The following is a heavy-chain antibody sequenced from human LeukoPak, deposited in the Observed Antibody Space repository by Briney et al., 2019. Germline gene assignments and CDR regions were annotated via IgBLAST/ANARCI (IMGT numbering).Heavy chain of an antibody. D-gene: IGHD6-6*01. CDR3: ATEGTYSSSSYYYGMDV. V-gene: IGHV1-69*01. Sequence: GSSVKVSCKASGGSFINYAFSWVRQAPGQGLEWMGGVIPIFATTNYPQKFRGRVTITADDSTSTAYMELSSLRSEDTAVYYCATEGTYSSSSYYYGMDVWGQGTTVTVSS. CDR2: VIPIFATT. CDR1: GGSFINYA. J-gene: IGHJ6*02.